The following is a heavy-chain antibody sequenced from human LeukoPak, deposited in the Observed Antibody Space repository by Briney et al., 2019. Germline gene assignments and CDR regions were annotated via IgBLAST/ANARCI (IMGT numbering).Heavy chain of an antibody. CDR2: INYSGST. CDR1: SESFSGYF. J-gene: IGHJ4*02. Sequence: SETLSLTCAIYSESFSGYFWSWIRQPPGKGLEWIGEINYSGSTNYNPSLKSRVTISIDTSNNQFSLRLSSVTAADTAVYYCATTTIRLGFWGQGTLVTVSS. V-gene: IGHV4-34*01. D-gene: IGHD1-26*01. CDR3: ATTTIRLGF.